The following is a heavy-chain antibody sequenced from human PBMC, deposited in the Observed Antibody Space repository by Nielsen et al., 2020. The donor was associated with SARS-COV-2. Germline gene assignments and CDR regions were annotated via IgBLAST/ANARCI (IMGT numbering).Heavy chain of an antibody. D-gene: IGHD6-13*01. V-gene: IGHV3-7*01. CDR3: ARKMGSYSSSWPDSFDI. CDR2: IKQDGSEK. Sequence: GGSLRLSCAASGLTFSSYWMSWVRQAPGKGLEWVANIKQDGSEKYYVDSVKGRYTISRENAKKSLYLQMNSLRAEDTAVYYCARKMGSYSSSWPDSFDIWGQGTMVTVSS. J-gene: IGHJ3*02. CDR1: GLTFSSYW.